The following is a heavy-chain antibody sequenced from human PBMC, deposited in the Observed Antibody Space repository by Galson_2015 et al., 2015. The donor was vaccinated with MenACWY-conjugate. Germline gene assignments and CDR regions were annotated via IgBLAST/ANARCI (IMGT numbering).Heavy chain of an antibody. Sequence: SLRLSCAASGFTFSTYWMHWVRQAPGKGLEWVSRINSDGSSTRSEDSVQGRFTISRDNAKKKNNLQMKSLRAEDTAVYYCDCIDETYRTPSLLIYWLQTALVAVSS. CDR2: INSDGSST. J-gene: IGHJ4*02. CDR3: DCIDETYRTPSLLIY. V-gene: IGHV3-74*01. CDR1: GFTFSTYW. D-gene: IGHD5-24*01.